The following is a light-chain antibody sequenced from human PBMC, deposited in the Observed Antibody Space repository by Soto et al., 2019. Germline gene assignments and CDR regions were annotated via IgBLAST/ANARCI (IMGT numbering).Light chain of an antibody. CDR1: QTISSW. Sequence: EITMTQSPSTLSGSVGDRVTITCRASQTISSWLAWYQQKPGKAPKLLIYKASTLKSGVPSRFSGSGSGTEFTLTISSLQPDDLATYYCQHYNSYSEALGQGTKVDIK. CDR3: QHYNSYSEA. J-gene: IGKJ1*01. V-gene: IGKV1-5*03. CDR2: KAS.